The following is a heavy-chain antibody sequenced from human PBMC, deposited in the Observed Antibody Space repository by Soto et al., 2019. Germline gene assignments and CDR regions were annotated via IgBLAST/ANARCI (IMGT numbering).Heavy chain of an antibody. CDR3: GRVKATLYRHYCLDY. CDR1: GGTIHSGDYF. CDR2: IFCTVST. D-gene: IGHD5-12*01. Sequence: SETLSLTCSVSGGTIHSGDYFWSWILQPPGKGLEWIGSIFCTVSTYYSPSLKSRASMSMDTSKNMFYLRLRSLTAADTAVYFCGRVKATLYRHYCLDYWGQETRVTFS. J-gene: IGHJ4*02. V-gene: IGHV4-30-4*01.